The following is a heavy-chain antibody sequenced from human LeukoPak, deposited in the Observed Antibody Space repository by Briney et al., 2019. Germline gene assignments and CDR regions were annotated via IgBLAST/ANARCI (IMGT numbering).Heavy chain of an antibody. CDR3: ARHSFARPFDS. J-gene: IGHJ4*02. V-gene: IGHV4-59*08. D-gene: IGHD6-6*01. CDR2: IYHTGDS. Sequence: SETLSLTCTVSGASIFGSYWSWIRQPPGKGLEWIGYIYHTGDSNYNPSLKSRATISLDTSRSQFSLMLSSVTAADTAIYYCARHSFARPFDSWGQGTLVTVSS. CDR1: GASIFGSY.